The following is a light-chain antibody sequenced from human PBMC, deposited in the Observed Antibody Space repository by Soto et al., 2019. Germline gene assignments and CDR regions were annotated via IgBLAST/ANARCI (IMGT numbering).Light chain of an antibody. CDR2: SDN. J-gene: IGLJ3*02. Sequence: QSVLTQPPSASGTPGQRVTMSCSGSSSNIVSYSVSWYLHLPGTAPKLLIYSDNQRPSGVPGRFSGSKSGTSASLAISGLQSEDEADYYCASWDDSLNGPVFGGGTKLTVL. V-gene: IGLV1-44*01. CDR1: SSNIVSYS. CDR3: ASWDDSLNGPV.